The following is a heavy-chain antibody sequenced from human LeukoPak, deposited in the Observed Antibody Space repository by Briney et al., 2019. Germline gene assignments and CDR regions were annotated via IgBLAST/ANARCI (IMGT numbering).Heavy chain of an antibody. CDR3: ARRLDIVVVPAPPGWFDP. D-gene: IGHD2-2*03. V-gene: IGHV4-34*01. Sequence: SETLSLTCAVYGGSFSGYYWSWIRQPPGKGLEWIGEINHSGSTNYNPSLKSRVTISVDTSKNQFSLKLSSVTAADTAVYYCARRLDIVVVPAPPGWFDPWGQGTLVTVSS. J-gene: IGHJ5*02. CDR1: GGSFSGYY. CDR2: INHSGST.